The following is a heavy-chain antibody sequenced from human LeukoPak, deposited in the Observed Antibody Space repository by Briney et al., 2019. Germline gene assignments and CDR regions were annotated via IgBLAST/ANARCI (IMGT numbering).Heavy chain of an antibody. CDR3: ARDQEGFDY. J-gene: IGHJ4*02. CDR1: GYSFTSSY. CDR2: IYPRDGST. Sequence: ASVKVSCKVSGYSFTSSYIHWVRQAPGQGLEWMGMIYPRDGSTSYAQRFQDRVTVTRDTSTSTVHMELSGLRSEDTAVYYCARDQEGFDYWGRGTLVTVSS. V-gene: IGHV1-46*01.